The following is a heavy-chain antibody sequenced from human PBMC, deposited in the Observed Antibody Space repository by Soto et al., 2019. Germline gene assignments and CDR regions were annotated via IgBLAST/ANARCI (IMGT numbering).Heavy chain of an antibody. Sequence: PSETLSLTCAVYGGSFSGYYWSWIRQPPGKGLEWIGEINHSGSTNYNPSLKSRVTISVDTSKNQFSLKLSSVTAADTAVYYCARVTIFGVVITNNWFDPWGQGTLVTVSS. D-gene: IGHD3-3*01. CDR1: GGSFSGYY. J-gene: IGHJ5*02. CDR2: INHSGST. V-gene: IGHV4-34*01. CDR3: ARVTIFGVVITNNWFDP.